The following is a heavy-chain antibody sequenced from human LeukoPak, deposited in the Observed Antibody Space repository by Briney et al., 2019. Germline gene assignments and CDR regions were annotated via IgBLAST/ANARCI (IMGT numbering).Heavy chain of an antibody. Sequence: SETLSLTCTVSGGSISSYYWSWIRQPPGKGLEWIGSIYHSGSTYYNPSLKSRVTISVDTSKNQFSLKLSSVTAADTAVYYCARDEYYMDVWGKGTTVTVSS. CDR2: IYHSGST. CDR3: ARDEYYMDV. CDR1: GGSISSYY. J-gene: IGHJ6*03. V-gene: IGHV4-38-2*02.